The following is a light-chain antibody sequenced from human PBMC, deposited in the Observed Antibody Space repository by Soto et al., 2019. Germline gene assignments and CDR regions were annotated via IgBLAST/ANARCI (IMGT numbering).Light chain of an antibody. Sequence: QSVLTQPASVSGSLGQSITISCTGSSSDVGTYYFVSWYQQHPGKVPILMIYEGTKRPSGVSDRFSGSKSGNTASMTISGLQAEDEANYYCCSYAGNNIFVFGTGTKVTVL. V-gene: IGLV2-23*01. CDR1: SSDVGTYYF. CDR3: CSYAGNNIFV. CDR2: EGT. J-gene: IGLJ1*01.